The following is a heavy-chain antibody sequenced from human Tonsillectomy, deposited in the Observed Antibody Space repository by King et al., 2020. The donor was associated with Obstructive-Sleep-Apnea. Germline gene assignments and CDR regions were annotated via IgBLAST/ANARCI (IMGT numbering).Heavy chain of an antibody. CDR3: AKGHDGSFYRAFDY. V-gene: IGHV3-30*04. Sequence: VQLVESGGGVVQPGRSLRLSCVASGFTFSSYAMNWVRQAPGKGLEWVAFMSYDGSFECYADSVKGRFTISRDNSEKTLYLQMNSLSDEDTAFYYCAKGHDGSFYRAFDYWGQGTLVTVSS. J-gene: IGHJ4*02. CDR2: MSYDGSFE. D-gene: IGHD2-2*01. CDR1: GFTFSSYA.